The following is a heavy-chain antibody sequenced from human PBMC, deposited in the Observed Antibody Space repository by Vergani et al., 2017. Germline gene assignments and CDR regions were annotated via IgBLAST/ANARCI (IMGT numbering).Heavy chain of an antibody. V-gene: IGHV1-18*01. CDR1: SHTFQTYG. D-gene: IGHD1-1*01. Sequence: QVQLVQSGAELKKPGASVSVSCKGSSHTFQTYGISWVRQAPGKGLEWMAWTRPYSGHTIYAQKCLDRVTMTADTSTNTAYMDLRSLRSYDTAVYFCARVAPSNSEVTPTAFDVWGQGTMVTVSS. CDR2: TRPYSGHT. CDR3: ARVAPSNSEVTPTAFDV. J-gene: IGHJ3*01.